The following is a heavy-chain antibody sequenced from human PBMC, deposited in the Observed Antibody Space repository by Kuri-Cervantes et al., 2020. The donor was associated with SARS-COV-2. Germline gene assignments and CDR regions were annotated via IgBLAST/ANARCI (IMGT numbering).Heavy chain of an antibody. V-gene: IGHV1-8*01. CDR2: MNPKIDTS. J-gene: IGHJ4*02. CDR1: GYTFTGYD. D-gene: IGHD1-26*01. CDR3: ARKTRGTFHLDY. Sequence: ASVKVSCKASGYTFTGYDINWVRQAPGQGLEWAGWMNPKIDTSGSVKKFQGRVTMTRDTSTNTAYMELTSLGSQDTAVYYCARKTRGTFHLDYWGPGTPVTVSS.